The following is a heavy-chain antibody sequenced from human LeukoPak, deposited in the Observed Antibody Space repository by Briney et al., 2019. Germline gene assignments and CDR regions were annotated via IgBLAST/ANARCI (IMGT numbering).Heavy chain of an antibody. V-gene: IGHV1-2*02. CDR1: GYTFTDYY. D-gene: IGHD6-19*01. Sequence: ASVKVSCKASGYTFTDYYMHWVRQAPGQGLEWMGWINPHSGGTNYAQKFQGRVTMTRDTSISTAYMELSRLRSDDTAVYYCARDYSSGWCFDYWGQGTLVTVSS. CDR3: ARDYSSGWCFDY. J-gene: IGHJ4*02. CDR2: INPHSGGT.